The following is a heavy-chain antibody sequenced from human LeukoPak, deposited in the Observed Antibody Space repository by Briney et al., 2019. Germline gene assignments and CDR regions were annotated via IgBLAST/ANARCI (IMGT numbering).Heavy chain of an antibody. CDR3: ARQGYGSGSSYFDY. V-gene: IGHV4-39*01. Sequence: KTSETLSLTCTVSGGSISSSSYYWGWIRQPPGKGLEWIGSIYYSGSTNYNPSLKSRVTISVDTSKNQFSLKLSSVTAADTAVYYCARQGYGSGSSYFDYWGQGTLVTVSS. CDR2: IYYSGST. CDR1: GGSISSSSYY. D-gene: IGHD3-10*01. J-gene: IGHJ4*02.